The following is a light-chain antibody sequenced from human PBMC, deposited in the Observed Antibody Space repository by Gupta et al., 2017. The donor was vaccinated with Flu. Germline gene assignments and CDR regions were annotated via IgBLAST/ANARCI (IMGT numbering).Light chain of an antibody. J-gene: IGKJ2*01. V-gene: IGKV3-20*01. CDR1: ESINRNH. Sequence: FLAQSPGTLSLSPGERVTLSCRASESINRNHLAWYQQKPGQAPRLLMYGTSNRAPGIPDRFSGGGSGTDFTLTINRLEPEDSALFYCHHYGTSPYTFGQGTKLEIK. CDR2: GTS. CDR3: HHYGTSPYT.